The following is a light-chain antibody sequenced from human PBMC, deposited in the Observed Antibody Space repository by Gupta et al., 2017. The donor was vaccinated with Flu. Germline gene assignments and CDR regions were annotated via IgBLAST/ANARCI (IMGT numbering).Light chain of an antibody. CDR1: QDISKH. CDR3: QQYEGLPT. CDR2: DAS. J-gene: IGKJ1*01. V-gene: IGKV1-33*01. Sequence: SPSSLSASVGDRVTITCQASQDISKHVNWYQQKPGKAPRLLIYDASNLETGVPSRFSGSRSGTDFSFTISSLQAEDMGTYYCQQYEGLPTFGQGTKVEVK.